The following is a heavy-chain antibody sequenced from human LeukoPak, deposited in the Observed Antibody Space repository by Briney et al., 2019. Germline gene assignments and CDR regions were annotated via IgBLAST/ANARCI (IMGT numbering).Heavy chain of an antibody. CDR3: ARGYCSSTSCYAFDY. J-gene: IGHJ4*02. Sequence: ASVKVSCKASGYTFTSYCMHWVRQAPGQGLEWMGIINPSGGSTSYAQKFQGRVTMTRDTSTSTVYMELSSLRSEDTAVYYCARGYCSSTSCYAFDYWGQGTLVTVSS. CDR2: INPSGGST. V-gene: IGHV1-46*01. CDR1: GYTFTSYC. D-gene: IGHD2-2*01.